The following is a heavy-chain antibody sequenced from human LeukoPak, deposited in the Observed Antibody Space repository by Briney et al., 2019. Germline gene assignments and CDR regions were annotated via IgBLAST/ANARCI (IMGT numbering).Heavy chain of an antibody. Sequence: PGGSLRLSCAASGFTVSSNYMSWVRQAPGKGLEWVANIRQDGSEKHYLDSVKGRITISRDNAKNSLYLQMNSLRVEDTAVYFCARWGSELPDDAFDIWGQGTMVTVSS. CDR1: GFTVSSNY. CDR3: ARWGSELPDDAFDI. D-gene: IGHD6-25*01. V-gene: IGHV3-7*01. J-gene: IGHJ3*02. CDR2: IRQDGSEK.